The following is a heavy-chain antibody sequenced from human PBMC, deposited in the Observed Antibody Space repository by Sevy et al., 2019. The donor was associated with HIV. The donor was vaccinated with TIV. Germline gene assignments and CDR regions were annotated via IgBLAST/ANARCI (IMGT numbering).Heavy chain of an antibody. D-gene: IGHD3-22*01. Sequence: ASVKVSCKASGYTFTSYGISWVRQAPGQGLEWMGWISAYNGNTNYAQKLQGRVTMTTDRSTITAYMELRRLSSDDTAVYYCARGYYYDSSGYYFWYNWFDPWGQGTLVTVSS. CDR3: ARGYYYDSSGYYFWYNWFDP. V-gene: IGHV1-18*01. CDR2: ISAYNGNT. J-gene: IGHJ5*02. CDR1: GYTFTSYG.